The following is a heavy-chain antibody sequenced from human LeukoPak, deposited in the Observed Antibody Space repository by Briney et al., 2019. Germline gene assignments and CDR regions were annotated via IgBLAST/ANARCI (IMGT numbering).Heavy chain of an antibody. D-gene: IGHD3-10*01. CDR3: ATDRESRKGRDGPNY. V-gene: IGHV3-7*01. CDR1: GFSFSDYW. Sequence: PGGSLRLSCAASGFSFSDYWMSWGRQAPGEGLEWVASIKTDGSAKYYVDSVKGRFTISRDNAKNSLSLQMNNLRAEDTAVYYCATDRESRKGRDGPNYWGQGTLATVSS. CDR2: IKTDGSAK. J-gene: IGHJ4*02.